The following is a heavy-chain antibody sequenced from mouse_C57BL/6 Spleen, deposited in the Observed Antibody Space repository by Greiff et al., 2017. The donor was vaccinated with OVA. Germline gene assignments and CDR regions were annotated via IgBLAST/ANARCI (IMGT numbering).Heavy chain of an antibody. Sequence: VKVVESGPGLVAPSQSLSITCTVSGFSLTSYGVHWVRQPPGKGLEWLVVIWSDGSTTYNSALKSRLSISKDNSKSQVFLKMNSLQTDDTAMYYCARHGDYGKGDYYAMDYWGQGTSVTVAS. D-gene: IGHD2-1*01. CDR1: GFSLTSYG. V-gene: IGHV2-6-1*01. CDR3: ARHGDYGKGDYYAMDY. CDR2: IWSDGST. J-gene: IGHJ4*01.